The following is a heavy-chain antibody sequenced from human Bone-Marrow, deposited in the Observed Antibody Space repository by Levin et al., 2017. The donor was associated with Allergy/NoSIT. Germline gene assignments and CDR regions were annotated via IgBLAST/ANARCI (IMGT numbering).Heavy chain of an antibody. CDR3: ALARGYCSGGSCYWFDP. J-gene: IGHJ5*02. CDR2: IYYSGST. CDR1: GGSISSYY. V-gene: IGHV4-59*01. D-gene: IGHD2-15*01. Sequence: SETLSLTCTVSGGSISSYYWSWIRQPPGKGLEWIGYIYYSGSTNYNPSLKSRVTISVDTSKNQFSLKLSSVTAADTAVYYCALARGYCSGGSCYWFDPWGQGTLVTVSS.